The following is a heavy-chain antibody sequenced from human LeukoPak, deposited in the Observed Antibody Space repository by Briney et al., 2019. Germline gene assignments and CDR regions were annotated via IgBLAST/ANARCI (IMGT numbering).Heavy chain of an antibody. V-gene: IGHV3-13*01. CDR1: GFTFRSYD. Sequence: GWSLRLSCTASGFTFRSYDMHWVRQPTGKGLEGVSTICRVDDTYYPGSVRGRFTISREDAKNSFYLQMNSLKVEDTAVYFCVRGNWNYYDSGTYGMDVWGQGTTVTVSS. J-gene: IGHJ6*02. CDR3: VRGNWNYYDSGTYGMDV. CDR2: ICRVDDT. D-gene: IGHD3-10*01.